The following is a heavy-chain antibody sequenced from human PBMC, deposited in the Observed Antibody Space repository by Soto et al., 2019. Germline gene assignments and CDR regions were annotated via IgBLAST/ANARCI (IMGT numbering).Heavy chain of an antibody. Sequence: GASVKVSCKASGYTFTSYDISWVRQAPGQGLEWMGRIIPILGIANYAQKFQGRVTITADKSTSTAYMELSSLRSGDTAVYYCARGTITFGGVIVYNWFDPWGQGTLVTVSS. CDR1: GYTFTSYD. V-gene: IGHV1-69*04. D-gene: IGHD3-16*02. J-gene: IGHJ5*02. CDR3: ARGTITFGGVIVYNWFDP. CDR2: IIPILGIA.